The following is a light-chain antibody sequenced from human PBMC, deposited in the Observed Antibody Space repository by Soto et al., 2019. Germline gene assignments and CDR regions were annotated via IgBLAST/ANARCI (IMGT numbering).Light chain of an antibody. CDR1: SGYSNYK. CDR2: VGTGGIVG. Sequence: VLTQPPSASASLGASVTLTCTLSSGYSNYKVDWYQQRPGKGPRFVMRVGTGGIVGSKGDGIPDRFSVLGSGLNRYLTIKNIQEEDESDYHCGADHGSGSNFVGVYVFGTGTKLTVL. CDR3: GADHGSGSNFVGVYV. J-gene: IGLJ1*01. V-gene: IGLV9-49*01.